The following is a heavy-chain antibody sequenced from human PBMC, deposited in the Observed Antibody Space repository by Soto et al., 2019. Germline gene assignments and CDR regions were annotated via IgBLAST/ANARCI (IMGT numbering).Heavy chain of an antibody. J-gene: IGHJ4*02. D-gene: IGHD2-2*01. Sequence: EVQLVESGGGLVQLGGSLRLSCAASGFTFSTHSMNWVRQAPGKGLEWISYITSSDVTMYADSVKGRFTISRDNAKNSLYLQMNSLRGEDTAVYFCVGEVGFQLIYWGQGTLVTVSS. V-gene: IGHV3-48*01. CDR1: GFTFSTHS. CDR3: VGEVGFQLIY. CDR2: ITSSDVTM.